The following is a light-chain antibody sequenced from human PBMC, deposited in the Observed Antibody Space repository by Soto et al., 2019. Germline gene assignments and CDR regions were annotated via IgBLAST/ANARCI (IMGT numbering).Light chain of an antibody. CDR1: QAISSY. CDR3: QQLKSYSQA. CDR2: DAS. J-gene: IGKJ1*01. V-gene: IGKV1-9*01. Sequence: DIQMTQSPSSLSGSVGDRVTITCRASQAISSYLAWYQQKPGKAPKLLMYDASNLQSGVPSRFSGSGSGTEFTLTISSLQPEDFATYYCQQLKSYSQAFGQGTKVDI.